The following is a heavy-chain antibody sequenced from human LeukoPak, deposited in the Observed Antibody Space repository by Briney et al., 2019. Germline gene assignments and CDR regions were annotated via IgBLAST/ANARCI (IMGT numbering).Heavy chain of an antibody. D-gene: IGHD5-24*01. CDR3: ARDKFSDGYNFYY. J-gene: IGHJ4*02. CDR2: IYYSGST. V-gene: IGHV4-59*01. CDR1: GGSISSYY. Sequence: SETLSLTCTVSGGSISSYYWSWIRQPPGKGLEWIGYIYYSGSTNYNPSLKSRVTISVDTSKNQFSLKLSSVTAADTAVYYCARDKFSDGYNFYYWGQGTLVTVSS.